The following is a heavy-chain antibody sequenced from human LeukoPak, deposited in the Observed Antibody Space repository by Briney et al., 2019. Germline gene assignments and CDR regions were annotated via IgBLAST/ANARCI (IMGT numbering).Heavy chain of an antibody. D-gene: IGHD3-22*01. Sequence: SQTLSLTCAISGDSVSSKSAAWNWIRQSLSRGLEWLGRTYYRSKWSSGYAESVKSRITINPDTSKNQFSLQLKSVTPEDTAVYYCARDGSGSGYYGFNWGQGTLVTVSS. V-gene: IGHV6-1*01. CDR1: GDSVSSKSAA. J-gene: IGHJ4*02. CDR2: TYYRSKWSS. CDR3: ARDGSGSGYYGFN.